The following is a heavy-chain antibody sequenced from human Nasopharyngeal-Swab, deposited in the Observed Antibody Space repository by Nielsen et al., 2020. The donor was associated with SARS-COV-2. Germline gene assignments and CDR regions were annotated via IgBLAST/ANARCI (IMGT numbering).Heavy chain of an antibody. CDR1: GYTFTSYY. CDR3: ARSLYISGCYYFDY. V-gene: IGHV1-46*01. D-gene: IGHD6-19*01. J-gene: IGHJ4*01. CDR2: IAAIGGST. Sequence: ASVKVSCKASGYTFTSYYIHWVRQAPEQGVEWMEGIAAIGGSTRYAQNFQGRVTMTRDTYTSTVYMELSRLASEDTAVYYCARSLYISGCYYFDYWGHGTLVTVSS.